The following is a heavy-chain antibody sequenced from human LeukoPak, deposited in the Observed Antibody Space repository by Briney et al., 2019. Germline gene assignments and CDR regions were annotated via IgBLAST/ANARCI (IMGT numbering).Heavy chain of an antibody. CDR1: GFTFSSYA. J-gene: IGHJ4*02. CDR3: ARERSSWSALDY. D-gene: IGHD6-13*01. V-gene: IGHV3-30*04. Sequence: GGYLRLSCAASGFTFSSYAMHWVRQAPGKGLEWVAVISYDGSNKYYADSVKGRFTISRDNSKNTLYLQMNSLRAEDTAVYYCARERSSWSALDYWGQGTLVTVSS. CDR2: ISYDGSNK.